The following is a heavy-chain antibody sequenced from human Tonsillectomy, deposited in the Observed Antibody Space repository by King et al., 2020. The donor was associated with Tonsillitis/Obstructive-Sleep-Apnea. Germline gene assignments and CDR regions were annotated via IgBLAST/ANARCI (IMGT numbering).Heavy chain of an antibody. V-gene: IGHV1-69*13. CDR2: IVPIFDTA. Sequence: QLVQSGTEVKKPGSSVKVSCKLSGGTFSTYGISWVRQAPGQGLEWMGAIVPIFDTAKYTQKFQGRVTITADESASTAYMEVTNLRSEDTAVYYCARGGNSHGAEHFPHWGEGTLVIASS. D-gene: IGHD5-12*01. CDR3: ARGGNSHGAEHFPH. J-gene: IGHJ1*01. CDR1: GGTFSTYG.